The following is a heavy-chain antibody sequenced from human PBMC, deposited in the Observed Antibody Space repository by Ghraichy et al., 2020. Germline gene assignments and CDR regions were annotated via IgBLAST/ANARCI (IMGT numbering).Heavy chain of an antibody. V-gene: IGHV1-24*01. D-gene: IGHD4-17*01. CDR1: GYTLTELS. CDR2: FDPEDGEI. Sequence: ASVKVSCKVSGYTLTELSVHWVRQAPGKGLEWMGGFDPEDGEIIYAQKFQGRVTMTEDRSTDTAYMEMSSLRSEDTAVYYCETDLATVISRDDYWGQGTLVTVSS. CDR3: ETDLATVISRDDY. J-gene: IGHJ4*02.